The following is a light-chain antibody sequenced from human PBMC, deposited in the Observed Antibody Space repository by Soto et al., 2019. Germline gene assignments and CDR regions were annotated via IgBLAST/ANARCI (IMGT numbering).Light chain of an antibody. CDR2: DAS. CDR1: QSISRW. Sequence: DIEMTQSPSTLSASVGDRVTITCRASQSISRWLAWYQQKPGKAPKLLIYDASTSESGVPSRFSGSGSGTEFTLAIRSLQPDDFATYYCQQYDNYRAFGQGTKVDIK. J-gene: IGKJ1*01. CDR3: QQYDNYRA. V-gene: IGKV1-5*01.